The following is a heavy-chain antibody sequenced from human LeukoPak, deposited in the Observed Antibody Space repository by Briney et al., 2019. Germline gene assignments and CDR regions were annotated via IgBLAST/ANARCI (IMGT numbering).Heavy chain of an antibody. Sequence: SETLSLTCTVSGGSISSYYWSWIRQPPGKGVEWIGYISHSGSTNYNPSLKSRVIISVDMSKTQFFLNLDSVTAADTAVYYCARAPLGEFPNYFDYWGQGTLVTVSS. D-gene: IGHD3-16*01. CDR2: ISHSGST. J-gene: IGHJ4*02. V-gene: IGHV4-59*08. CDR3: ARAPLGEFPNYFDY. CDR1: GGSISSYY.